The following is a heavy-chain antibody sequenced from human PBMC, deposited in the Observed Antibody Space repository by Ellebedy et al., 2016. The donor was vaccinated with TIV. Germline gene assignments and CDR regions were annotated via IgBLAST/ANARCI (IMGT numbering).Heavy chain of an antibody. CDR1: GYTFTSHG. J-gene: IGHJ4*02. Sequence: ASVKVSCKASGYTFTSHGISWVRQAPGQGLEWMGWNGNTNYAQKLQGRVTMTTDTSTSTAYMELRSLRSDDTAVYYCARDLMTTVTTIQGCIGYWGQGTLVTVSS. CDR2: NGNT. CDR3: ARDLMTTVTTIQGCIGY. V-gene: IGHV1-18*01. D-gene: IGHD4-17*01.